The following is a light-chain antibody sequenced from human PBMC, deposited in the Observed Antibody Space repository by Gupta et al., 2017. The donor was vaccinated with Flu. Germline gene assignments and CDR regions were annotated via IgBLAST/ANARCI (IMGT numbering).Light chain of an antibody. Sequence: DIQMTQSPSSVSASMGDRVTITCRASQGISNWLAWYQQKPGKAPKLLIYAASSLQSWVPSRFSGSGSGTDFTLHISSLQPEDFSTFHWQQANSFPLTFGQGTKVEIK. J-gene: IGKJ1*01. V-gene: IGKV1-12*01. CDR1: QGISNW. CDR2: AAS. CDR3: QQANSFPLT.